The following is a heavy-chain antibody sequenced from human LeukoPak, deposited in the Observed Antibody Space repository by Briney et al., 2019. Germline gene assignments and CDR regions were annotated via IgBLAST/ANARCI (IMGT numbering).Heavy chain of an antibody. CDR3: ARDGVAELMSALDY. Sequence: GGSLRLSCAASGFTFSSYSMNWVRQAPGKGLEWVSSISSSSSYIYYADSLKGRFTISRDNAKNSLYLQMNSLRAEDTAVYYCARDGVAELMSALDYWGQGILVTVSS. J-gene: IGHJ4*02. D-gene: IGHD1-26*01. CDR1: GFTFSSYS. CDR2: ISSSSSYI. V-gene: IGHV3-21*06.